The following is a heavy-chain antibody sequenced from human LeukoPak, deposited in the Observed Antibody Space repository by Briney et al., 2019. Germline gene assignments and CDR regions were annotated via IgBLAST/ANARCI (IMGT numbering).Heavy chain of an antibody. Sequence: GGSLRLSCAASGFTFSSYGMHWVRQAPGKGLEWVAVISYDGSNKYYADSVKGRFTISRDNSKNTLYLQMNSLRAEDTAVYYCASDDYGDRNYWGQGTLVTVSS. CDR2: ISYDGSNK. CDR1: GFTFSSYG. V-gene: IGHV3-30*03. D-gene: IGHD4-17*01. J-gene: IGHJ4*02. CDR3: ASDDYGDRNY.